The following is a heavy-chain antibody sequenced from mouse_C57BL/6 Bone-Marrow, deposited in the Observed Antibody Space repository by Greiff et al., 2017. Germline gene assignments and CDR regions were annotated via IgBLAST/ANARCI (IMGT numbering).Heavy chain of an antibody. CDR3: TPDGYYPLAY. J-gene: IGHJ3*01. CDR1: GYTFTSYW. Sequence: VQLQQPGAELVKPGASVKMSCKASGYTFTSYWITWVKQRPGQGLEWIGDIYPGSGSTNYNEKFKSKATLTVDTSSSTAYLQLSSLTSEDTAVYYCTPDGYYPLAYWGQGTLVTVSA. CDR2: IYPGSGST. V-gene: IGHV1-55*01. D-gene: IGHD2-3*01.